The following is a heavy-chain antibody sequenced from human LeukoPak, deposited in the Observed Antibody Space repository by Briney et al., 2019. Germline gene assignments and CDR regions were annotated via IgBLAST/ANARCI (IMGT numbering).Heavy chain of an antibody. CDR2: INAGNGNT. Sequence: ASVKVSCKASGYTFTTYAMHWVRQAPGQRLEWMGWINAGNGNTKYSQKFQARVTITRDTSVNTAYMELSSLRSEDTAVYYCARDPIGSRWPYYFDYWGQGTLVTVSS. D-gene: IGHD6-13*01. V-gene: IGHV1-3*01. J-gene: IGHJ4*02. CDR1: GYTFTTYA. CDR3: ARDPIGSRWPYYFDY.